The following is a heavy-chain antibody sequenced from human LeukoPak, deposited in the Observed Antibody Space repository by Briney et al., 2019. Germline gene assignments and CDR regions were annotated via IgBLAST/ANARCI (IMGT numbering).Heavy chain of an antibody. Sequence: PGGSLRLSCAASGFTFSSYAMSWVRQAPGKGLEWVSAISGSGGSTYYADSVKGRFTISRDNSKNTLYLQMNSLRAEDTAVYYCAKDMDRSSWPFLPFDYWGQGTLVTVSS. V-gene: IGHV3-23*01. D-gene: IGHD6-13*01. J-gene: IGHJ4*02. CDR2: ISGSGGST. CDR3: AKDMDRSSWPFLPFDY. CDR1: GFTFSSYA.